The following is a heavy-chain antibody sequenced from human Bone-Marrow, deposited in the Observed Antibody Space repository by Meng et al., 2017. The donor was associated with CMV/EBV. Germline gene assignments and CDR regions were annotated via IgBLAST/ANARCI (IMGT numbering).Heavy chain of an antibody. CDR3: AKEVYNWNGESGAFDI. D-gene: IGHD1-1*01. J-gene: IGHJ3*02. Sequence: GESLKISCPASGFTFSSHAMSWVRQAPGKGLEWVSAISGSGGSTYYAASVKGRFTISRDNSKNTLYLQMNSLRAEDTAVYYRAKEVYNWNGESGAFDIWGQGTMVTVSS. V-gene: IGHV3-23*01. CDR2: ISGSGGST. CDR1: GFTFSSHA.